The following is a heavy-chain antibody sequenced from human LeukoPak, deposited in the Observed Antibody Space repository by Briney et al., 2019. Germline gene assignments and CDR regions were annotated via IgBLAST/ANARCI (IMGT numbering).Heavy chain of an antibody. Sequence: GGSLRLSCAASGFTFSTNAMSWVRQAPGKGLEWVSGISGSGGSTYYAASVKGRFTISRDNSKNTLYPQMNSLRAEDTAVYYCAKDPCQLECFDHWGQGTLVTVSS. D-gene: IGHD2-2*01. J-gene: IGHJ5*02. CDR3: AKDPCQLECFDH. CDR1: GFTFSTNA. CDR2: ISGSGGST. V-gene: IGHV3-23*01.